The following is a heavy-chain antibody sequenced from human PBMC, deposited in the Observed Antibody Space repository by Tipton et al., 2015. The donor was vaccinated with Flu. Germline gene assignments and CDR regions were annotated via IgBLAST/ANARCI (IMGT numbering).Heavy chain of an antibody. CDR2: IHREGNS. CDR3: ARLRSRGQGAFDI. J-gene: IGHJ3*02. Sequence: TLSLTCSVFGDSIDSRYYWAWIRQPPGKGLEWIGNIHREGNSYYSPSLKSRVTMSVDTSKNQFSLKLSSVTAADTAVYYCARLRSRGQGAFDIWGQGTMVTVSS. CDR1: GDSIDSRYY. V-gene: IGHV4-38-2*01.